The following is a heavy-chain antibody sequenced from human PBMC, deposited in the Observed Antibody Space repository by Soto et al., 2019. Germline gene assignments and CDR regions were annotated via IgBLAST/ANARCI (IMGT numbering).Heavy chain of an antibody. CDR3: ARSILVPGTVLDP. CDR2: IYYSGST. CDR1: GGSISSGSYY. D-gene: IGHD6-19*01. Sequence: SETLSLTCTVSGGSISSGSYYWGWFRQPPGKGLEWIGSIYYSGSTFYNPSLKSRVTISVDTSKNHFSLRLTSVTAADTAVYYCARSILVPGTVLDPWGQGTLVTVYS. V-gene: IGHV4-39*02. J-gene: IGHJ5*02.